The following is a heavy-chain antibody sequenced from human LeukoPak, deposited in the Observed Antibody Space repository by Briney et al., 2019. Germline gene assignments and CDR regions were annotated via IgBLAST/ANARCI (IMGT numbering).Heavy chain of an antibody. CDR1: GFTFGSYG. CDR3: ARAFEVGTEYYFDY. D-gene: IGHD6-13*01. V-gene: IGHV3-33*01. Sequence: GGSLRLSCAASGFTFGSYGMHWVRQAPGKGLEWVAVIWYDGSNKYYADSVKGRFTISRDNSKNTLYLQMNSLRAKDTAVYYCARAFEVGTEYYFDYWGQGTLVTVSP. J-gene: IGHJ4*02. CDR2: IWYDGSNK.